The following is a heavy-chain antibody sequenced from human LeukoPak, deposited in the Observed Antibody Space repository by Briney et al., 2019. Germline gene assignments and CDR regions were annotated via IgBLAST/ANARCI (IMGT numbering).Heavy chain of an antibody. J-gene: IGHJ4*02. Sequence: GGSLRLSCAASGFTFSSCGMSWVRQAPGKGLEWVSAISGSGGRTFYADSVKGRFTISRDNSTNTLYLQMNSLRAEDTAVYYCAKGRPTVAAGSEYWGQGTLVSVSS. CDR1: GFTFSSCG. D-gene: IGHD6-19*01. CDR3: AKGRPTVAAGSEY. V-gene: IGHV3-23*01. CDR2: ISGSGGRT.